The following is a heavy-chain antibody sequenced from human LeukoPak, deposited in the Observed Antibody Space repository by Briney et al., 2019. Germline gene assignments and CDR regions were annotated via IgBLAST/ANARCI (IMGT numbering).Heavy chain of an antibody. D-gene: IGHD2-2*01. CDR2: ISSSSSYI. Sequence: PGGSLRLSCAASGFTFSSYSMNWVRQAPGKGLEWVSSISSSSSYIYYADSVKGRFTISRDNAKNSLYLQMNSLRAEDTAVYYCARDYDVVVPPDYWGQGTLVTVSS. V-gene: IGHV3-21*01. J-gene: IGHJ4*02. CDR1: GFTFSSYS. CDR3: ARDYDVVVPPDY.